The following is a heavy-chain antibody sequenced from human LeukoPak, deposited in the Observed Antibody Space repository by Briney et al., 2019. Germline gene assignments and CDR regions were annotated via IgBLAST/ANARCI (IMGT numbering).Heavy chain of an antibody. J-gene: IGHJ4*02. CDR2: IIPIFGTA. CDR1: GGTFSSYA. Sequence: ASVKVSCKASGGTFSSYAISWVRQAPGQGLEWMGGIIPIFGTANYAQKFQGRVTITADESTSTAYMELSSLRSEDTAVYYCARGEIVVVPAAAPYYFDYWGQGTLVTVSS. V-gene: IGHV1-69*13. CDR3: ARGEIVVVPAAAPYYFDY. D-gene: IGHD2-2*01.